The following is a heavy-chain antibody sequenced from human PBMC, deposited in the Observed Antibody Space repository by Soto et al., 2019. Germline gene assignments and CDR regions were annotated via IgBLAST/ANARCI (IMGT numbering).Heavy chain of an antibody. CDR1: GGSISSYY. CDR3: ARDRGSLPQNNWFDP. J-gene: IGHJ5*02. V-gene: IGHV4-59*01. Sequence: SETLSLTCTVSGGSISSYYWSWIRQPPGKGLEWIGYIYYSGSTNYNPSLKSRVTISVDTSKNQFSLKLSSVTAAETAVYYCARDRGSLPQNNWFDPWGQGTLVTVSS. D-gene: IGHD3-16*01. CDR2: IYYSGST.